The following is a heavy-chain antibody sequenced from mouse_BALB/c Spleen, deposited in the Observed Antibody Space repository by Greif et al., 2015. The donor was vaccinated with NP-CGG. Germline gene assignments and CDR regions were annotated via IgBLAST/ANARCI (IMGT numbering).Heavy chain of an antibody. CDR3: ARRDSSGYGY. D-gene: IGHD3-2*01. CDR1: GYTFTSYW. J-gene: IGHJ2*01. CDR2: INPSTGYT. V-gene: IGHV1-7*01. Sequence: VQLQQSGAELAKPGASVKMSCKASGYTFTSYWMHWVKQRPGQGLEWIGYINPSTGYTEYNQKFKDKATLTADKSSSTAYMQLSSLTSEDSAVNYCARRDSSGYGYWGQGTTLTVSS.